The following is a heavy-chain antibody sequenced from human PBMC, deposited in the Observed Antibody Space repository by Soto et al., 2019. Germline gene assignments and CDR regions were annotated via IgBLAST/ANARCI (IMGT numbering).Heavy chain of an antibody. CDR2: IYYSGST. Sequence: SETLSLTCTVSGGSISSYYWSWIRQPPGKGLEWIGYIYYSGSTNYNPSLKSRDTISVDTSKNQFSLKLSSVTAADTAVYYCARLHGDYVGEVAYFDYWGQGTLVTVSS. CDR1: GGSISSYY. CDR3: ARLHGDYVGEVAYFDY. D-gene: IGHD4-17*01. J-gene: IGHJ4*02. V-gene: IGHV4-59*08.